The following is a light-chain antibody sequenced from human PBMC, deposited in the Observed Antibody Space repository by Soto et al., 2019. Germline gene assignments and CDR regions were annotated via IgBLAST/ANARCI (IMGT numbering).Light chain of an antibody. CDR3: CSYVGSSTYAV. V-gene: IGLV2-23*02. CDR1: SSDVGSYNL. Sequence: QSALTQPASVSGSPGQSITLSCTGTSSDVGSYNLVSWYQQHPGKAPKLMIYEVSKRPSGVSNRFSGSKSGNTASLTISGPQAEDEADYYCCSYVGSSTYAVFGGGTQLTVL. J-gene: IGLJ7*01. CDR2: EVS.